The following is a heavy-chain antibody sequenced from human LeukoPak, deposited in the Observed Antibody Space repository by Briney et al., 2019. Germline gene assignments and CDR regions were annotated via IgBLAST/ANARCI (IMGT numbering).Heavy chain of an antibody. CDR2: FAPEDGET. CDR3: ARDQNEGYAYNWFDP. D-gene: IGHD2-15*01. CDR1: GYTLTELF. V-gene: IGHV1-24*01. Sequence: ASVKVSCKVSGYTLTELFIHWVRQAPGKGLEWMGGFAPEDGETIFARKFQGRVTMTRDTSTSTVYMELSSLRSEDTAVYYCARDQNEGYAYNWFDPWGQGTLVTVSS. J-gene: IGHJ5*02.